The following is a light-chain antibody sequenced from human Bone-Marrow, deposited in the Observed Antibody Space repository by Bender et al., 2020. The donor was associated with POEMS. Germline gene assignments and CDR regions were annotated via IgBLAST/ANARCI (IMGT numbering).Light chain of an antibody. CDR3: RVWDKTSNHVI. CDR1: ILGSNI. Sequence: SYVLTQPPSVSVAPGQTARINCGGNILGSNIVHWYQQEPGQAAVLVVYDDNDRPSVIPKGFSGSKSGSTATLTISRVEAADKADYYCRVWDKTSNHVIFGGGTTLTVL. J-gene: IGLJ2*01. CDR2: DDN. V-gene: IGLV3-21*02.